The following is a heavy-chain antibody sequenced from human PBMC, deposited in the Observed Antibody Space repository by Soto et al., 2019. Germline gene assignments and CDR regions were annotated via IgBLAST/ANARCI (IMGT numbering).Heavy chain of an antibody. CDR1: GFTFSSYG. V-gene: IGHV3-33*01. CDR2: IWYDGSNK. Sequence: QVQLVESGGGVVQPGRSLRLSCAASGFTFSSYGRHWVRQAPGKGLEWVAVIWYDGSNKYYADSVKGRFTISRDNSKNTLYLQMNSLRAEDTAVYYCAREGGFHYFDYWGQGTLVTVSS. CDR3: AREGGFHYFDY. D-gene: IGHD1-26*01. J-gene: IGHJ4*02.